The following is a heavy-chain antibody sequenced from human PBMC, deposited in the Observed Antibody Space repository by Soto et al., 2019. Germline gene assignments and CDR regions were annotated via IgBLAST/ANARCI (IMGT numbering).Heavy chain of an antibody. CDR3: ARELPPAPGSFREDALDI. CDR1: GGTFSNYA. D-gene: IGHD6-13*01. J-gene: IGHJ3*02. CDR2: IITIFGTT. Sequence: QVQLVQSGAELKKPGSSVKVSCQASGGTFSNYAISWVRQAPGQGLEWMGKIITIFGTTNYAQNFRGRVTITADEYTTTDYMELSSLRSDDTALYYCARELPPAPGSFREDALDIWGQGTMITVSS. V-gene: IGHV1-69*15.